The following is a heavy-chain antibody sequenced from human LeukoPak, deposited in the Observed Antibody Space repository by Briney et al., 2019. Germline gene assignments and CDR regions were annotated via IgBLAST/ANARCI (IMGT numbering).Heavy chain of an antibody. CDR2: IWYDGSNK. J-gene: IGHJ4*02. CDR3: ARGIRSSSTFDS. Sequence: PGGSLRLSCAVSGFTFSSYGMHWVRQAPGKGLEWVAVIWYDGSNKYYADSVKGRFTISRDNANNLLYLQMNSLRAEDTAVYYCARGIRSSSTFDSWGQGTLVTVSS. V-gene: IGHV3-33*01. D-gene: IGHD6-6*01. CDR1: GFTFSSYG.